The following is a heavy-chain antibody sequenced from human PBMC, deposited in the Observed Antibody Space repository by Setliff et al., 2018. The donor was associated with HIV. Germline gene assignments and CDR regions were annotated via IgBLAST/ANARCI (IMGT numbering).Heavy chain of an antibody. D-gene: IGHD2-15*01. Sequence: SETLSLTCAVYGGSFNGYYWSWIRQPPGKGLEWIGEINHSGSTNYKPSLKSRVTMSVDKSKNHFSLRLSSVTAADTAVYYCARARRAGSGPKYFQHWGQGTLVTVSS. V-gene: IGHV4-34*01. CDR3: ARARRAGSGPKYFQH. J-gene: IGHJ1*01. CDR2: INHSGST. CDR1: GGSFNGYY.